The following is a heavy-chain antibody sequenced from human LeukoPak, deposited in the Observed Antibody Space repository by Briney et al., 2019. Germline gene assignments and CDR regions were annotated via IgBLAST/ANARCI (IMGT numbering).Heavy chain of an antibody. D-gene: IGHD3-22*01. Sequence: PSETLSLTCTVSGASINNNFWTWIRQPPGKGLEWIGYIYSSGSANYNPSLKSRVIISGDTSKNQISLSLTSVTDADTAVYFCARHRDYYDTWGHGTLVTVSS. V-gene: IGHV4-59*08. CDR1: GASINNNF. J-gene: IGHJ4*01. CDR3: ARHRDYYDT. CDR2: IYSSGSA.